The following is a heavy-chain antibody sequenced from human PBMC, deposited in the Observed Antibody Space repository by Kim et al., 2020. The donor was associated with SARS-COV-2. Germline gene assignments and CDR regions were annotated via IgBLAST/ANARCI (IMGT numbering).Heavy chain of an antibody. V-gene: IGHV7-4-1*02. D-gene: IGHD6-13*01. Sequence: ASVKVSCKASGYTFTSYAMNWVRQAPGQGLEWMGWINTNTGNPTYAQGFTGRFVFSLDTSVSTAYLQISSLKAEDTAVYYCARDLFRAAAGTRGWFDPWGQGTLVTVSS. CDR3: ARDLFRAAAGTRGWFDP. J-gene: IGHJ5*02. CDR1: GYTFTSYA. CDR2: INTNTGNP.